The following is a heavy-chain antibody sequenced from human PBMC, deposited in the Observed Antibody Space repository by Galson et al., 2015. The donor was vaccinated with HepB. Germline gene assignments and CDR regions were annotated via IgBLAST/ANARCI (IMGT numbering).Heavy chain of an antibody. CDR2: ISYDGSNK. Sequence: SLRLSCAASGFTFSSYAMHWVRQAPGKGLEWVAVISYDGSNKYYADSVKGRFTISRDNSKNTLYLQMNSLRAEDTAVYYCARSEIVGATWGFDYWGQGTLVTVSS. V-gene: IGHV3-30-3*01. J-gene: IGHJ4*02. CDR3: ARSEIVGATWGFDY. CDR1: GFTFSSYA. D-gene: IGHD1-26*01.